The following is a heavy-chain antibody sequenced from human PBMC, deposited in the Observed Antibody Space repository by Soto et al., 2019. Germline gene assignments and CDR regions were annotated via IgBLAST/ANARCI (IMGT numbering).Heavy chain of an antibody. V-gene: IGHV1-58*01. CDR1: GFTFSSSA. CDR2: IDVGSVNA. J-gene: IGHJ6*02. Sequence: ASVKVSCKTSGFTFSSSAVHWVRQARGHRLQWIGWIDVGSVNANYAQMLQERVTISRDMSTSTAYMELSSLRAEDTAVYYCAKSIGLLSGYYYGMDVWGQGTTVTVSS. D-gene: IGHD2-8*02. CDR3: AKSIGLLSGYYYGMDV.